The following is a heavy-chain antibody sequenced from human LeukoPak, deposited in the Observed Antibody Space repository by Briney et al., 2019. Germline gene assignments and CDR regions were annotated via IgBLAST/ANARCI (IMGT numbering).Heavy chain of an antibody. CDR3: ARAFTSWSFDY. CDR1: GVSISSYY. V-gene: IGHV4-59*13. Sequence: SETLSLTCSVSGVSISSYYWSWIRQPPGMGLEWIGYMYYSGNTKYNPSLKSRVAISVDTSKNQFSLKLTSVTAADTAVYYCARAFTSWSFDYWGQGTLVTVSS. J-gene: IGHJ4*02. D-gene: IGHD3-16*01. CDR2: MYYSGNT.